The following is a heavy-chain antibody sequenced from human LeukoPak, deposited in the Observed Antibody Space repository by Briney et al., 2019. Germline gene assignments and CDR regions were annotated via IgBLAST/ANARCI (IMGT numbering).Heavy chain of an antibody. D-gene: IGHD5-18*01. CDR1: GGSINSGGHS. V-gene: IGHV4-30-2*01. Sequence: PSQTLSRTCAVSGGSINSGGHSWSWIRQPPGKGLEWMGYIYHSGSTYYNPSLKSRVTMSVDRSKNHFSLKLNSVTAADTAVYYCARGYGTFDFWGQGILVTVSS. J-gene: IGHJ4*02. CDR2: IYHSGST. CDR3: ARGYGTFDF.